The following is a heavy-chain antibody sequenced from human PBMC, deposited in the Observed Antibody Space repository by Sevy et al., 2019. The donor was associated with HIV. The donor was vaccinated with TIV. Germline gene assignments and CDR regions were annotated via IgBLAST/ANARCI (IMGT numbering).Heavy chain of an antibody. Sequence: GGSLRLSCAASGFSVSSNYMSWVRQAPGKGPEWVSVIHSGGKISYADSVQGRFTISRDNSKNTLYLQMNSLRAEDTAVYYCASEDIVLGEDNYYGIDVWGQRTTVTVSS. CDR2: IHSGGKI. V-gene: IGHV3-53*01. CDR3: ASEDIVLGEDNYYGIDV. CDR1: GFSVSSNY. D-gene: IGHD2-15*01. J-gene: IGHJ6*02.